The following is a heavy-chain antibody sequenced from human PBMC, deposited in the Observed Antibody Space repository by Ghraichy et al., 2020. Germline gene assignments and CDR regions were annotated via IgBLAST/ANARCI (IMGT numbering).Heavy chain of an antibody. CDR3: AKDREGGAVAYDAFDI. CDR1: GFTFSSYA. J-gene: IGHJ3*02. CDR2: ISGSGGST. Sequence: GGSLRLSCAASGFTFSSYAMSWVRQAPGKGLEWVSAISGSGGSTYYADSVKGRFTISRDNSKNTLYLQMNSLRAEDTAVYYCAKDREGGAVAYDAFDIWGQGTRVTVSS. D-gene: IGHD6-19*01. V-gene: IGHV3-23*01.